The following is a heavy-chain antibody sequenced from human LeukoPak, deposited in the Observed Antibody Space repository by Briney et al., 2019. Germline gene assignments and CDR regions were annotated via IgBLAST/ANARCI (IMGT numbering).Heavy chain of an antibody. Sequence: SETLSLTCTVSGGSISSSSYYWGWIRQPPGKGLEWIGSIHYSGSTYYNPSLKSRVTISVDTSKNQFSLNLMSMTAADTAVYYCARSGVRGVIKYYFDYWGQGTLVTVSS. CDR1: GGSISSSSYY. CDR2: IHYSGST. J-gene: IGHJ4*02. V-gene: IGHV4-39*07. D-gene: IGHD3-10*01. CDR3: ARSGVRGVIKYYFDY.